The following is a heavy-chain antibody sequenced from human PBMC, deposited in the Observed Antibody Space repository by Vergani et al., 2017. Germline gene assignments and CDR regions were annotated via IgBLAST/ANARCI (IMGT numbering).Heavy chain of an antibody. V-gene: IGHV3-43*01. CDR3: AKDGRNNGYNWFDP. CDR1: GFHFDDYA. Sequence: EVQLVESGGGVVQPGGSLRLSCAASGFHFDDYAMHWVRQVPGKGLEWISLITWNGDTTYYADSVRGRFTISRDNTKNSVSLQMNSLRPEETAFYYCAKDGRNNGYNWFDPWGQGTQVTVSS. J-gene: IGHJ5*02. D-gene: IGHD1/OR15-1a*01. CDR2: ITWNGDTT.